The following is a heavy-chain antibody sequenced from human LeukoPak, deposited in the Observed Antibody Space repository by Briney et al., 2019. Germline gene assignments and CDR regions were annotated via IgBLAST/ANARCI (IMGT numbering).Heavy chain of an antibody. CDR3: ARDEGSGVRDWFDP. CDR1: GSSISSDYY. D-gene: IGHD3-10*01. Sequence: SETLSLTCAVSGSSISSDYYWGWIRQAPGKGLEWIGTIYHSGSTHYNPSLKSRVTISVDTPKNQFSLKVRSVTAADTAFYYCARDEGSGVRDWFDPWGQGTLVTVSS. CDR2: IYHSGST. J-gene: IGHJ5*02. V-gene: IGHV4-38-2*02.